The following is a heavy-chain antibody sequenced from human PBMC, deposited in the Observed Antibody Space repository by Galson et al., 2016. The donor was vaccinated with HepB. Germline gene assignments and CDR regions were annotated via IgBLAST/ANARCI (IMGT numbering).Heavy chain of an antibody. J-gene: IGHJ5*02. V-gene: IGHV3-33*01. CDR3: VRWDNYRKLDL. CDR2: IYYGGS. CDR1: GFTLRNHG. D-gene: IGHD5-24*01. Sequence: SLRLSCAASGFTLRNHGMHWVRQAPGKGLEWVAVIYYGGSEYAESVKGRFTISRDDSKETLDLQMDSLRVGDTAVYYCVRWDNYRKLDLRGQGILVTVSS.